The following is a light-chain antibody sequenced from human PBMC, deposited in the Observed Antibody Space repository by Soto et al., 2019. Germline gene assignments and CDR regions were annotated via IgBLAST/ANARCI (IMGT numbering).Light chain of an antibody. CDR1: QSVSSN. CDR3: QQYGSSRWT. CDR2: GAS. J-gene: IGKJ1*01. V-gene: IGKV3-20*01. Sequence: LTQSPGTVSLSPGERATLSCRASQSVSSNLAWYQQKPGQAPRLLIYGASTRATGIPARFSGSGSGTDFTLTISRLEPEDFAVYYCQQYGSSRWTFGQGTKVDIK.